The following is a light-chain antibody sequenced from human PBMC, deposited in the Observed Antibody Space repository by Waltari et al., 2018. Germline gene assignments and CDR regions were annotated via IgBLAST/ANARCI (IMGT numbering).Light chain of an antibody. CDR2: LGS. V-gene: IGKV2-28*01. J-gene: IGKJ4*01. CDR1: QSLLYSNGYNY. CDR3: MQALQTPPT. Sequence: EIVMTQSPLSLPVTPGEPAAISCRSSQSLLYSNGYNYLDWYLQKPGQSPQLLIYLGSSRASGVPDRFSGSGSGTDFTLKISRVEAEDVGVYYCMQALQTPPTFGEGTKVEIK.